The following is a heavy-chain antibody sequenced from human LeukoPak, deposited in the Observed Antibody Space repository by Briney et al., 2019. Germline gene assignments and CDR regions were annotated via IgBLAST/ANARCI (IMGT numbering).Heavy chain of an antibody. CDR2: INWNGGST. Sequence: GGSLRLSCAASGFTFDDYGMSWVRQAPGKGLEWVSGINWNGGSTGYADSVKGRFTISRDNAKNTLYLQVNSLRAEDTAVYYCARVGPASAGCDYWGQGTLVTVSS. J-gene: IGHJ4*02. D-gene: IGHD6-13*01. CDR1: GFTFDDYG. V-gene: IGHV3-20*04. CDR3: ARVGPASAGCDY.